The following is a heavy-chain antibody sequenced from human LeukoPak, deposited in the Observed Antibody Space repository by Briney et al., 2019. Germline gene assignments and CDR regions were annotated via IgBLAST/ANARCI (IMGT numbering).Heavy chain of an antibody. J-gene: IGHJ4*02. Sequence: ASVKVSCKASGGTFTNYGISWVRQAPGQGLEWMGALIPLLGTTNYAQKFQGRVTMTRDMSTSTVYMELSSLRSADTAVYYCARGRTTVTYFDYWGQGTLVTVSS. V-gene: IGHV1-69*05. D-gene: IGHD4-17*01. CDR2: LIPLLGTT. CDR1: GGTFTNYG. CDR3: ARGRTTVTYFDY.